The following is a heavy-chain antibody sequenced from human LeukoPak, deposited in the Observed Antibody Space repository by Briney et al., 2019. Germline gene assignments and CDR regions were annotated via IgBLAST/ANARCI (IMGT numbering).Heavy chain of an antibody. Sequence: PSETLSLTCTVSGGSISSYYWSWIRQPPGEGLEWIGYIYYSGSTNYNPSLKSRVTISVDTSKNQFSLKLSSVTAADTAVYYCARSEPGGETFDYWGQGTLVTVSS. CDR3: ARSEPGGETFDY. J-gene: IGHJ4*02. V-gene: IGHV4-59*08. CDR1: GGSISSYY. CDR2: IYYSGST. D-gene: IGHD3-10*01.